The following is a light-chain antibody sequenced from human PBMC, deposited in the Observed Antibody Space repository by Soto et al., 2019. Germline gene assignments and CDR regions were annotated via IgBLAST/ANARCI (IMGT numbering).Light chain of an antibody. CDR1: SSDVGGYGY. J-gene: IGLJ3*02. CDR2: SVN. CDR3: FSYAGSYTWV. Sequence: QSALTQPRSVSGSPGQSVAISCTGTSSDVGGYGYVSWYQHLPGKAPKLMIYSVNRRPSGIPDRFSGSKSGNSASLTISGLQAEDEADYYCFSYAGSYTWVFGGGTKLTVL. V-gene: IGLV2-11*01.